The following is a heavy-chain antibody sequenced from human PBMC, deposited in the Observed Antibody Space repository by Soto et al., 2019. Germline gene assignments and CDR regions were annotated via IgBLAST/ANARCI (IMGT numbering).Heavy chain of an antibody. Sequence: QVQLQESGPGLVKPSETLSLTCTVSGGSISSYYWSWIRQPPGKGLEWIGYIYYSGSTNYNPSLKSRVTISVDTSKNQFSLKLSSVTAADTAVYYCARGYSGSRSFGPWGQGTLVTVSS. V-gene: IGHV4-59*01. CDR3: ARGYSGSRSFGP. CDR1: GGSISSYY. CDR2: IYYSGST. D-gene: IGHD1-26*01. J-gene: IGHJ5*02.